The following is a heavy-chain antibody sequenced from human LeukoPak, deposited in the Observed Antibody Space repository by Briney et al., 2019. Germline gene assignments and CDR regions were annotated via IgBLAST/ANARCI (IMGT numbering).Heavy chain of an antibody. CDR3: AKSSYYDSSGYYREYYFDQ. J-gene: IGHJ4*02. CDR2: ISGSGDNT. Sequence: TGGSLRLSCAASGFTFSSYAMSWVRQAPGKGLEWVSGISGSGDNTYYADSVKGRVTVSRDNSKSTLYLQMNSLRAEDTAVYYCAKSSYYDSSGYYREYYFDQWGQGTLVTVSS. V-gene: IGHV3-23*01. D-gene: IGHD3-22*01. CDR1: GFTFSSYA.